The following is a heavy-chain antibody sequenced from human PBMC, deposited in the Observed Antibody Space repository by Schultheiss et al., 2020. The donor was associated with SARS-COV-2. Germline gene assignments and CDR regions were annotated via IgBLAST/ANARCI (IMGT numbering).Heavy chain of an antibody. V-gene: IGHV1-18*01. CDR2: INPNSGGT. CDR3: ARGGESITIFGVVRVQSLDY. CDR1: GGTFSSYA. D-gene: IGHD3-3*01. J-gene: IGHJ4*02. Sequence: ASVKVSCKASGGTFSSYAISWVRQAPGQGLEWMGWINPNSGGTNYAQKLQGRVTMTTDTSTSTAYMELRSLRSDDTAVYYCARGGESITIFGVVRVQSLDYWGQGTLVTVSS.